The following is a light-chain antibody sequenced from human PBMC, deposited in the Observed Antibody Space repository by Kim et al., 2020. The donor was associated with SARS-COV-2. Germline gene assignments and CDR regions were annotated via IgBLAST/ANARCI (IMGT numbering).Light chain of an antibody. Sequence: QSVLTQPPSASGTPGQRVTISCSGSSSNIGSNYEYWYQQLPGTAPKLLIYRNNQRPSGVPDRFSGSKSGTSSSLAISGLRSEDEADYYCAAWDNSLSAWVFGGGTQLTVL. CDR2: RNN. J-gene: IGLJ3*02. V-gene: IGLV1-47*01. CDR3: AAWDNSLSAWV. CDR1: SSNIGSNY.